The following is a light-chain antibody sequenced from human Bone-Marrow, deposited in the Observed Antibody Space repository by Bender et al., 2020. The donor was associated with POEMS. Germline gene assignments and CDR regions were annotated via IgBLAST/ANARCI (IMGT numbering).Light chain of an antibody. V-gene: IGLV2-23*01. CDR3: YSSAGSYSYV. CDR2: EDT. J-gene: IGLJ1*01. CDR1: SSAGGTHNL. Sequence: QSTLTQPASVSGSPGQSITISCTRTSSAGGTHNLVSWYQHHPSEAPKLIMYEDTKRPSGVSNRFSGSRSGRTASLTISGLQTEDEADYYCYSSAGSYSYVFGIGTKVTVL.